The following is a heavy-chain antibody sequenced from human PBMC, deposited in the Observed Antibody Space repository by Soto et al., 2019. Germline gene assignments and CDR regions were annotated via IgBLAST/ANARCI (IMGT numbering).Heavy chain of an antibody. CDR3: AKDTSPMLCYDSSGYHDY. V-gene: IGHV3-30*18. D-gene: IGHD3-22*01. CDR1: GFTFSSYG. CDR2: ISYDGSNK. J-gene: IGHJ4*02. Sequence: PGGSLRLSCAASGFTFSSYGMHWVRQAPGKGLEWGAVISYDGSNKYYADSVKGRFTISRDNSKNTLYLQMNSLRAEDTAVYYCAKDTSPMLCYDSSGYHDYWGQGTLVTVSS.